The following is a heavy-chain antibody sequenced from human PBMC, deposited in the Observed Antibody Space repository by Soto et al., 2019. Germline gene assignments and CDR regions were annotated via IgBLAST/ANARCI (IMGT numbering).Heavy chain of an antibody. CDR1: GYTFTTFW. V-gene: IGHV5-51*01. CDR2: IYPNDSDK. Sequence: PGESLKISCKTSGYTFTTFWIGWVRQRPGKGLEWMGIIYPNDSDKRYNPSFQGQVTMSVDKSITTAYLQWSSLRASDTAMYYCARKPRYYNGMDVWGQGTTVTVS. CDR3: ARKPRYYNGMDV. J-gene: IGHJ6*02.